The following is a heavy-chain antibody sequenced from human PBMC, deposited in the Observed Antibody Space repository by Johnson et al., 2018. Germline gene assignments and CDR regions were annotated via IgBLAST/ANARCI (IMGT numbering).Heavy chain of an antibody. CDR1: GFTFSSYG. J-gene: IGHJ3*01. D-gene: IGHD4-17*01. Sequence: QVQLVESGGGVVQPGRSLRLSCAASGFTFSSYGMHWVRQAPGKGLEWVAVIYSGGSTYYADSVKGRFTISRDNSKNTLYLQMNSLRAEGTAGDYCARWGTTGDAFDFLGPGTMVTVSS. CDR3: ARWGTTGDAFDF. V-gene: IGHV3-NL1*01. CDR2: IYSGGST.